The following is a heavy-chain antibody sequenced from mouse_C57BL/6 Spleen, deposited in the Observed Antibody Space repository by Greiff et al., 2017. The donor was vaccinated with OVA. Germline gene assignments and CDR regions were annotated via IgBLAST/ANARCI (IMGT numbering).Heavy chain of an antibody. CDR1: GYAFSSSW. V-gene: IGHV1-82*01. Sequence: QVQLQQSGPELVKPGASVKISCKASGYAFSSSWMNWVKQRPGKGLEWIGRIYPGDGDTNYNGKFKGKATLTADKSSSTAYMQLSSLTSEDSAVYFFAGGDYDRYLDVWGTGPRSPSPQ. CDR3: AGGDYDRYLDV. CDR2: IYPGDGDT. J-gene: IGHJ1*03. D-gene: IGHD2-4*01.